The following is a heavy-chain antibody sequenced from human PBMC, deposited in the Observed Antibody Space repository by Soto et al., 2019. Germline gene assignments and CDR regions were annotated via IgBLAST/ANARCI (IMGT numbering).Heavy chain of an antibody. CDR1: GYSFTSYW. V-gene: IGHV5-10-1*01. D-gene: IGHD4-17*01. CDR2: IDPSDSYT. Sequence: PGESLKISCKGSGYSFTSYWISWVRQMPGKGLEWMGRIDPSDSYTNYSPSFQGHVTISADESISTAYLQWSSLKASDTAMYYCARIDTVTTYYGMDVWGQGTTVTVSS. J-gene: IGHJ6*02. CDR3: ARIDTVTTYYGMDV.